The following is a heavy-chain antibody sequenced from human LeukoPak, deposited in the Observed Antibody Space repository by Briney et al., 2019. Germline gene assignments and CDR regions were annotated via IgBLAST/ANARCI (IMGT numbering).Heavy chain of an antibody. Sequence: GGSLRLSCAASGFTVITNDMTWVRQAPGKGLDWVSVLYSDGNTKYADSVQGRFTISRDNYQNRVDLHMTSLRVEDTAIYYCAKDAQRGFDYSNSLEQWGQGTLVTVSS. D-gene: IGHD4-11*01. J-gene: IGHJ4*02. CDR2: LYSDGNT. CDR1: GFTVITND. V-gene: IGHV3-53*01. CDR3: AKDAQRGFDYSNSLEQ.